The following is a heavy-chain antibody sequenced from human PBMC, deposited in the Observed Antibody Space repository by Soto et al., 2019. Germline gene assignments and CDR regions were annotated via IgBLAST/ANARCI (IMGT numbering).Heavy chain of an antibody. J-gene: IGHJ6*03. CDR2: IIPILGIA. Sequence: PVKGSCKASVGTFSSDTISWLRQAPEQGLERMGRIIPILGIANYAQKFQGGVTITADKSTSTAYMELSSLRSEDTAVYYCARDPESSSSFRSSYYYYYMDVWGKGTTVTVSS. D-gene: IGHD6-6*01. CDR1: VGTFSSDT. CDR3: ARDPESSSSFRSSYYYYYMDV. V-gene: IGHV1-69*04.